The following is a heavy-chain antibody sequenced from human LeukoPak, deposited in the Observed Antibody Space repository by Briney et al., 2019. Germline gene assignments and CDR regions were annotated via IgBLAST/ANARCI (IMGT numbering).Heavy chain of an antibody. CDR1: GYTFTGYY. V-gene: IGHV1-2*02. CDR2: INPNSGGT. J-gene: IGHJ6*03. CDR3: ATGPAAVSSSWYLSSYYYYYMDV. D-gene: IGHD6-13*01. Sequence: ASVKVSCKASGYTFTGYYMHWVRQAPGQGLEWMGWINPNSGGTNYAQKFQGGVTMTRDTSISTAYMELSRLRSDDTAVYYCATGPAAVSSSWYLSSYYYYYMDVWGKGTTITVSS.